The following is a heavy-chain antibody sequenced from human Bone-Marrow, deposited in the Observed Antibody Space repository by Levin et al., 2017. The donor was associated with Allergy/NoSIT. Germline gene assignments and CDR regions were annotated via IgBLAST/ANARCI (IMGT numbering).Heavy chain of an antibody. J-gene: IGHJ4*02. V-gene: IGHV3-9*01. Sequence: SLKISCAASGFTFDDYAMHWVRQAPGKGLEWVSGISWNSGSIGYADSVKGRFTISRDNAKNSLYLQMNSLRAEDTALYYCAKGGMDDSSGYPRDYWGQGTLVTVSS. CDR3: AKGGMDDSSGYPRDY. CDR1: GFTFDDYA. D-gene: IGHD3-22*01. CDR2: ISWNSGSI.